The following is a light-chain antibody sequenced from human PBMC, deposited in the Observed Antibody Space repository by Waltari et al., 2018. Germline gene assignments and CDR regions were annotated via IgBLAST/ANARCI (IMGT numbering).Light chain of an antibody. Sequence: DIVMTQSPDSLAVSLVETATINCKSNQSISSKFNYKSYLAWFQQKPGQPPRLLIYWASTRESGVPGRFSGGGSGTDFTLTISDLQAEDVALYYCQQCYDSQLTFGGGTKVEI. CDR2: WAS. J-gene: IGKJ4*01. CDR3: QQCYDSQLT. CDR1: QSISSKFNYKSY. V-gene: IGKV4-1*01.